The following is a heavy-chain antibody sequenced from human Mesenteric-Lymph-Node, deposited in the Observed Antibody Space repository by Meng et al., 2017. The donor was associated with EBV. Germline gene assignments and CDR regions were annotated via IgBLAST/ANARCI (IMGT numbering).Heavy chain of an antibody. D-gene: IGHD3-22*01. CDR2: IYHSGST. CDR3: ARVNDSSGYLDY. CDR1: GGSISSSNW. V-gene: IGHV4-4*02. Sequence: QLQLQESGPGLVKPSETLYLTCTVSGGSISSSNWWSWVRQPPGKGLEWIGEIYHSGSTNYNPSLKSRVTISVDKSKNQFSLKLSSVTAADTAVYYCARVNDSSGYLDYWGQGTLVTVSS. J-gene: IGHJ4*02.